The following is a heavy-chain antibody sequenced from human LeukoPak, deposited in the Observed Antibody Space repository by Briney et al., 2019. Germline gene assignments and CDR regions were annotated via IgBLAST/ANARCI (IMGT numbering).Heavy chain of an antibody. Sequence: SETLSLTCTVSGGSISSYYWSWIRQPAGKGLEWIGRIYTSGSTNYNPSLRSRVTMSVDTSKNQFSLKLSSVTAADTAVYYCARAASIAARWVFDYWGQGTLVTVSS. V-gene: IGHV4-4*07. CDR1: GGSISSYY. CDR2: IYTSGST. J-gene: IGHJ4*02. D-gene: IGHD6-6*01. CDR3: ARAASIAARWVFDY.